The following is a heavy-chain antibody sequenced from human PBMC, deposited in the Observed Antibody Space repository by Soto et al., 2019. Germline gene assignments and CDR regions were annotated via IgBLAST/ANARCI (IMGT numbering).Heavy chain of an antibody. Sequence: EVQLLESGGGLVQPGGSLRLSCAASGFSLSSYAMSWVRQAPGKGLEWVSAISGSGGSAYYADSVKGRFTISRDNSKNTLYLQMNSLRAEDTAVYYCAKDWFGAPFNFYFDYWGQGTLVTVSS. CDR3: AKDWFGAPFNFYFDY. D-gene: IGHD3-10*01. CDR1: GFSLSSYA. J-gene: IGHJ4*02. CDR2: ISGSGGSA. V-gene: IGHV3-23*01.